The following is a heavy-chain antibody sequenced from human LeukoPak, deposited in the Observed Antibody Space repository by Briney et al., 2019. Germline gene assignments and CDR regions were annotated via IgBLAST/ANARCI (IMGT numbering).Heavy chain of an antibody. CDR1: GPSFEAYA. CDR3: ASSLLATMGPLFY. Sequence: PGRSLRLSCTVSGPSFEAYAMHWVRQGPGKGLEWVSGFSLDTDRIGYADSVKGRFTISRDNSRNTLYLQMDSLRVDDTAVYYCASSLLATMGPLFYWGLGALVTVSS. D-gene: IGHD5-24*01. CDR2: FSLDTDRI. J-gene: IGHJ4*02. V-gene: IGHV3-9*01.